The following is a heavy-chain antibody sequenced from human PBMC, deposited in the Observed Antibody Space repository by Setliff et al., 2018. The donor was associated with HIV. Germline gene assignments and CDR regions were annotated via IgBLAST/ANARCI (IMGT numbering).Heavy chain of an antibody. V-gene: IGHV1-8*01. CDR3: ARTPEGAAVFDY. CDR2: MNPNSGNT. Sequence: ASVKVSCKASGYTFTSYDIHWLRQATEQGLEWMGWMNPNSGNTKYSQKFQGRVTITRDISASTAYMELSSLGSEDTAVFYCARTPEGAAVFDYWGQGTLVTVSS. CDR1: GYTFTSYD. D-gene: IGHD6-25*01. J-gene: IGHJ4*02.